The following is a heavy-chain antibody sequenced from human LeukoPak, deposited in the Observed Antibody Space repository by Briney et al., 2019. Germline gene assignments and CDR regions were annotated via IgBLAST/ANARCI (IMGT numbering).Heavy chain of an antibody. CDR2: INGRGDNT. D-gene: IGHD3-3*01. CDR3: AKDCDSPGFNWFDP. CDR1: GVIISSYA. Sequence: GGSLRLSCAASGVIISSYAMSWVRQAPGKGLEWVSAINGRGDNTYYADFVKGRFTISRDNSKSTVYLQMNSLRTEDTAVYYCAKDCDSPGFNWFDPWGQGTLVTVSS. V-gene: IGHV3-23*01. J-gene: IGHJ5*02.